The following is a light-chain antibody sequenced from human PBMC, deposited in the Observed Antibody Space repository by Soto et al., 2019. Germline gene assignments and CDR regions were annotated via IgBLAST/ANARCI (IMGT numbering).Light chain of an antibody. Sequence: DIVLTQSPGILSLSPGERATLSCRASQSVSSSYLAWYQQKPGQAPRLLIYGASNRATGIPGRFSASGSKTNFTLTITRLEPGDFAVYYCQQYGSSPPYTFGQGTKLEIK. V-gene: IGKV3-20*01. CDR1: QSVSSSY. CDR3: QQYGSSPPYT. J-gene: IGKJ2*01. CDR2: GAS.